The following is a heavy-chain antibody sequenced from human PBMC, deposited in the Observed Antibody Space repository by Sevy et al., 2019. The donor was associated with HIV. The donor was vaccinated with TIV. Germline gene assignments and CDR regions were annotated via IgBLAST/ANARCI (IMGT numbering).Heavy chain of an antibody. CDR1: GFTFSTYW. Sequence: GGSLRLSCAASGFTFSTYWMTWVRHAPGKGLEWVAKINQDGSEKYYVDSVKGRFAISRDNSKNSLYLQMNSLKAEDTAVYYCARDSGAFDIWGQGTMVTVSS. CDR2: INQDGSEK. D-gene: IGHD5-12*01. J-gene: IGHJ3*02. CDR3: ARDSGAFDI. V-gene: IGHV3-7*01.